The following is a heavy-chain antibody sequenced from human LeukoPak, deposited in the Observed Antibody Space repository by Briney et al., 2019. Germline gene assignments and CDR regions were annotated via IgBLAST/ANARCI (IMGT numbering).Heavy chain of an antibody. J-gene: IGHJ6*02. CDR2: IYTSGST. D-gene: IGHD2-2*01. V-gene: IGHV4-4*07. Sequence: SETLSLTCTVSGGSISSYYWSWIRQPAGKGLEWIGRIYTSGSTNYNPSLKSRVTMSVDTSKNQFSLELSSVTAADTAVYYCARGPDIVVVPAARPVYYYYYGMDVWGQGTTVTVSS. CDR1: GGSISSYY. CDR3: ARGPDIVVVPAARPVYYYYYGMDV.